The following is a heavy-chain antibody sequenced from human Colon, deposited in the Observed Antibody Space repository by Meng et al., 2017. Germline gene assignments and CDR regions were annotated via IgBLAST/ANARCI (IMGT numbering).Heavy chain of an antibody. CDR2: IHHSGRT. J-gene: IGHJ4*02. V-gene: IGHV4-4*02. Sequence: QVQLQESGPGLVKPSVTLSLTCTVSGAFIIGLNWWTWVRQTPGKGLEWIGEIHHSGRTNSMPSLKSRVTLSLDKSKNQFSLSMTSVTAADTAVYFCARDRVPGKYWGQGTLVTVSS. CDR3: ARDRVPGKY. D-gene: IGHD1-14*01. CDR1: GAFIIGLNW.